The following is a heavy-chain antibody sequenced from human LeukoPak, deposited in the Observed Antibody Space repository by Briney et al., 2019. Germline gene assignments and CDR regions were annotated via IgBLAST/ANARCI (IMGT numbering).Heavy chain of an antibody. CDR3: ARVDGYNAEFDY. V-gene: IGHV3-30*03. CDR1: GFTFSSYG. D-gene: IGHD5-24*01. J-gene: IGHJ4*02. CDR2: ISYDGSNK. Sequence: GGSLRLSCAASGFTFSSYGMHWVRQAPGKGLEWVAVISYDGSNKYYADSVKGRFTISRDNSKNTLYLQMNSLRAEDTAVYYCARVDGYNAEFDYWGQGTLVTVSS.